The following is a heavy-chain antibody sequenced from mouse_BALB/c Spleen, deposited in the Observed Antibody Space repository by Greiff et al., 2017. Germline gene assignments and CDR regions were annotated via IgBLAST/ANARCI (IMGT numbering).Heavy chain of an antibody. Sequence: EVQLQQSGAELVRSGASVKLSCTASGFNIKDYYMHWVKQRPEQGLEWIGWIDPENGDTEYAPKFQGKATMTADTSSNTAYLQLSSLTSEDTAVYYCSANSFAYWGQGTLVTVSA. CDR1: GFNIKDYY. CDR2: IDPENGDT. V-gene: IGHV14-4*02. J-gene: IGHJ3*01. CDR3: SANSFAY.